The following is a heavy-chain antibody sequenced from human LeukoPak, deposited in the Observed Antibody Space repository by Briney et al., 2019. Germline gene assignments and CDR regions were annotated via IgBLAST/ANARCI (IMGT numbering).Heavy chain of an antibody. CDR3: AKGGTGYSSSWYGSYFDY. Sequence: PGGSLRLSCAASRFTFSSYGMHWVRQAPGKGLEWVAVISYDGSNKYYADSVKGRFTISRDNSKNSLYLQMNSLRAEDTAVYYCAKGGTGYSSSWYGSYFDYWGQGTLVTVSS. CDR1: RFTFSSYG. V-gene: IGHV3-30*18. J-gene: IGHJ4*02. D-gene: IGHD6-13*01. CDR2: ISYDGSNK.